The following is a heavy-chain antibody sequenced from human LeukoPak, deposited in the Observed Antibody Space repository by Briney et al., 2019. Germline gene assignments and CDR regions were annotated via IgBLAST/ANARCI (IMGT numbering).Heavy chain of an antibody. Sequence: GASVKVSCKASGGTFSSYAISWVRQAPGQGLEWMGRIIPIFGIANYAQKFQGRVTITADKSTSTAYMELSSLRFEDTAVYYCARDAYCSGGSCLPHAFDYWGQGTLVTVSS. CDR2: IIPIFGIA. J-gene: IGHJ4*02. CDR3: ARDAYCSGGSCLPHAFDY. D-gene: IGHD2-15*01. V-gene: IGHV1-69*04. CDR1: GGTFSSYA.